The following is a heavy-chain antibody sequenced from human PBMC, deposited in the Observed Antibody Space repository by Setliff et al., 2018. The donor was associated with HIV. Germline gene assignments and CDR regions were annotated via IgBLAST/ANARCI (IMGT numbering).Heavy chain of an antibody. D-gene: IGHD3-22*01. J-gene: IGHJ6*03. CDR2: VYFSGST. Sequence: PSETLSLTCTVSGDPISTYYWSWVRKPPGKGLERIGYVYFSGSTSYSPSLRGRVTMSVDPSKNQFSLKLNSVTAADTAIYFCARGNYDTSDYYTNFYYYYMDVWGKGTAVTVSS. CDR1: GDPISTYY. CDR3: ARGNYDTSDYYTNFYYYYMDV. V-gene: IGHV4-59*01.